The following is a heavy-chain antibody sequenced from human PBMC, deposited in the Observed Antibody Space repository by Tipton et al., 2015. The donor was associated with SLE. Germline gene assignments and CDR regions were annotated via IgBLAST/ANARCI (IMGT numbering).Heavy chain of an antibody. D-gene: IGHD3-3*01. Sequence: TLSLTCTVSGGSISSGGYYWSWIRQHPGKGLEWIGYIYYSGSTYYNPSLKSRVTISVDTSKNQFSLKLSSVTAADTAVYYCAKSSGSFWSGSAFDYWGQGTLVTVPS. V-gene: IGHV4-31*03. J-gene: IGHJ4*02. CDR1: GGSISSGGYY. CDR2: IYYSGST. CDR3: AKSSGSFWSGSAFDY.